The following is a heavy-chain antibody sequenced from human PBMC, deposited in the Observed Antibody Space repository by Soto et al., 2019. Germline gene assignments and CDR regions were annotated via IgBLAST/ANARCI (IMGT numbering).Heavy chain of an antibody. CDR1: GYTFSYYG. Sequence: QVQLVQSGAEVKKPGASVKVSCKASGYTFSYYGISWVRQAPGQGLEWMGWIRAHNGDTNYAQKFQGRVTMPTDPPTRTADMELRSLRSGATAGDLWARYDILGGGDFDSWGQGNLVTVSS. D-gene: IGHD3-9*01. CDR3: ARYDILGGGDFDS. J-gene: IGHJ4*02. V-gene: IGHV1-18*01. CDR2: IRAHNGDT.